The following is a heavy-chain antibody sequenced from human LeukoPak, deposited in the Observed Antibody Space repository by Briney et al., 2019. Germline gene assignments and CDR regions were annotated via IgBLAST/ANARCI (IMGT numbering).Heavy chain of an antibody. V-gene: IGHV3-11*03. J-gene: IGHJ4*02. CDR2: IGSSSTNT. CDR3: ARSVEYYFDY. CDR1: GFTFSDYY. D-gene: IGHD4-23*01. Sequence: GGSLRLSCAASGFTFSDYYMSWIRQAPGKGLEWVLYIGSSSTNTNYADSVKGRFTISRDNAKNSLYLQMNSLRAEDTAVYYCARSVEYYFDYWGRGTLVTVSS.